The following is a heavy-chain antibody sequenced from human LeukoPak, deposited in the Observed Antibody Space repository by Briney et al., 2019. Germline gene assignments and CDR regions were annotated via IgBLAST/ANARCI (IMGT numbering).Heavy chain of an antibody. D-gene: IGHD5-24*01. J-gene: IGHJ3*02. Sequence: ASVKVSCKASGYTFTSYYMHWVRQAPGQGLEWMGIINPNGGSTSYAQKFQGRVTMTRDTSISTAYMELSRLRSDDTAVYYCARASRDGYSDDAFDIWGQGTMVTVSS. CDR1: GYTFTSYY. CDR3: ARASRDGYSDDAFDI. V-gene: IGHV1-46*01. CDR2: INPNGGST.